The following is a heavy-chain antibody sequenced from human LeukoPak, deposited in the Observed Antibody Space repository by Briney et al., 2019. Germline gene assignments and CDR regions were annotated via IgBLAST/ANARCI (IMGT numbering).Heavy chain of an antibody. J-gene: IGHJ6*02. V-gene: IGHV3-53*01. Sequence: GGSLRLSCAASGFTVSSNYMSWVRQAPGKGLEWVSVIYSGGSTYYADSVKGRFTISRDNSKNTLYLQMNSLRAEDTAVYYCARADNDYGDYGYGMDVWGQGTTVTVSS. CDR2: IYSGGST. CDR1: GFTVSSNY. D-gene: IGHD4-17*01. CDR3: ARADNDYGDYGYGMDV.